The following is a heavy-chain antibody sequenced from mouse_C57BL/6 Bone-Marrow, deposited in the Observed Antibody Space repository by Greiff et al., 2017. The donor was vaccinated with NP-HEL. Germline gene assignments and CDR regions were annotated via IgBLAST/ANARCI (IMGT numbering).Heavy chain of an antibody. D-gene: IGHD2-3*01. Sequence: QVQLQQPGAELVKPGASVKLSCKASGYTFTSYWMHWVKQRPGRGLEWIGRIDPNSGGTKYNEKFKSKATLTVDKPSSTAYMRLSSLASETSAVYYCARDGYYAMDYWGQGTSVTASS. V-gene: IGHV1-72*01. CDR2: IDPNSGGT. CDR1: GYTFTSYW. CDR3: ARDGYYAMDY. J-gene: IGHJ4*01.